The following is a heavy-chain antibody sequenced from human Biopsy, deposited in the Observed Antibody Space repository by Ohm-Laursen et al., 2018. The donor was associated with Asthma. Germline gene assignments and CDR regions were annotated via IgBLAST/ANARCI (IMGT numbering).Heavy chain of an antibody. CDR3: AKRRGYSGHDNDY. V-gene: IGHV3-30*18. J-gene: IGHJ4*02. CDR1: GFMFRSFG. D-gene: IGHD5-12*01. Sequence: SLRISCTASGFMFRSFGMHWVRQAPGKGLEWVAVISYDGNHKFYEDSVKGRFTVSRDNSKSTLYLQMNSLRTEDTAVYYCAKRRGYSGHDNDYWGRGTLVIVSS. CDR2: ISYDGNHK.